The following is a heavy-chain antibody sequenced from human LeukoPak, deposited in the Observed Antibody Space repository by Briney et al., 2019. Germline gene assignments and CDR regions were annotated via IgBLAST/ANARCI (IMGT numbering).Heavy chain of an antibody. CDR1: GGSISSSSYY. D-gene: IGHD6-13*01. CDR3: AREGSSSWPALTYYFDY. Sequence: SETLSLTCTVSGGSISSSSYYWGWIRQPPGKGLEWVGSIYYSGSTYYNPSLKSRVTISVDTSKNQFSLKLSSVTAADTAVYYCAREGSSSWPALTYYFDYWGQGTLVTVSS. V-gene: IGHV4-39*07. CDR2: IYYSGST. J-gene: IGHJ4*02.